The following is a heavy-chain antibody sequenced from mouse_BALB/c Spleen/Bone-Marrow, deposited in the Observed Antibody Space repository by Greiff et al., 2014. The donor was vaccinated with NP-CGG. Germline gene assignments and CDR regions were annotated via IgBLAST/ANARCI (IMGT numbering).Heavy chain of an antibody. Sequence: LVESWAELARPGASVKMSCKASGYTFTSYTMHWVKQRPGQGLEWIGYINPSSGYTNYNQKFKDKATLTADKSSSTAYMQLSSLTSEDSAVYYCALANWDIGGPFAYWGQGTLVTVSA. CDR2: INPSSGYT. D-gene: IGHD4-1*01. CDR1: GYTFTSYT. CDR3: ALANWDIGGPFAY. V-gene: IGHV1-4*01. J-gene: IGHJ3*01.